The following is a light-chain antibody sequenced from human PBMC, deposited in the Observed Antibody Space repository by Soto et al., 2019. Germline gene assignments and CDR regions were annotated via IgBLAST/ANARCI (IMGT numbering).Light chain of an antibody. CDR1: ESVSSS. V-gene: IGKV3-20*01. Sequence: ERVMTQSPASLSVSPGESATLSCRASESVSSSLAWYQQKPGQAPRLLIYGPSSRAAGIPDRFSGSGSGTDFTLTISRLEPEDFAVYYCHQYGSSPRTFGQGTRLEIK. J-gene: IGKJ5*01. CDR3: HQYGSSPRT. CDR2: GPS.